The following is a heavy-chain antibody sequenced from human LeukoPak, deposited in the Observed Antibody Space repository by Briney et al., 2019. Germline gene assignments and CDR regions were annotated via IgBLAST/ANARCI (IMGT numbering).Heavy chain of an antibody. CDR3: AKRSTQYSGSYFDAFDA. J-gene: IGHJ3*01. CDR1: GFIFSTYG. Sequence: PGGSLRLSCVASGFIFSTYGMRWVRQAPGKGLEWVAVIWYDGSDKDYADSVKGRFTISRENSKNTVFLQTNSLKAEDTAVYYCAKRSTQYSGSYFDAFDAWGQGTMFIVSS. V-gene: IGHV3-33*06. D-gene: IGHD1-26*01. CDR2: IWYDGSDK.